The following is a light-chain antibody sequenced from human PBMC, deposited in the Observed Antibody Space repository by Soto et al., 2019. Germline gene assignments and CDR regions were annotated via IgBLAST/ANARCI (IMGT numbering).Light chain of an antibody. V-gene: IGKV3-20*01. CDR3: QQYGSSPFT. J-gene: IGKJ3*01. Sequence: EVVLTQSPVTLSLSPGERATLSCRASQSVSSPYLAWYQQNPGQPPRRLIYGASSRATDIPDRFIASGSGTAFTLTIARLAPEDFAMYYCQQYGSSPFTFGPGTKVDI. CDR2: GAS. CDR1: QSVSSPY.